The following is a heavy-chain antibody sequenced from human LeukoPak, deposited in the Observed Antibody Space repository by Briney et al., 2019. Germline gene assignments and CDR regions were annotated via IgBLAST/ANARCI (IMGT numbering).Heavy chain of an antibody. D-gene: IGHD2-2*01. CDR3: ASSPVYCSSTSCFGY. J-gene: IGHJ4*02. Sequence: SETLSLTCTVSGGSISSSSYYWGWIRQPPGKGLEWIGSIYYSGSTYYNPSLKSRVTISVDRSKNQFSLKLSSVTAADTAVYYCASSPVYCSSTSCFGYWGQGTLVTVSS. CDR2: IYYSGST. V-gene: IGHV4-39*07. CDR1: GGSISSSSYY.